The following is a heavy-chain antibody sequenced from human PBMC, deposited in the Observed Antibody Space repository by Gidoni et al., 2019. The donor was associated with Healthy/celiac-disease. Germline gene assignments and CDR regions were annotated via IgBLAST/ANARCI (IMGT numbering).Heavy chain of an antibody. Sequence: QVQLVQSGAEVKKPGASVKVSCKASGYTFTSYYMHWVRQAPGQGLEWMGIINPSGGSTSYAQKFQGRVTMTRDTSTSTVYMELSSLRSEDTAVYYCARAGTAAAGTVVQWFDPWGQGTLVTVSS. CDR2: INPSGGST. CDR3: ARAGTAAAGTVVQWFDP. D-gene: IGHD6-13*01. CDR1: GYTFTSYY. V-gene: IGHV1-46*01. J-gene: IGHJ5*02.